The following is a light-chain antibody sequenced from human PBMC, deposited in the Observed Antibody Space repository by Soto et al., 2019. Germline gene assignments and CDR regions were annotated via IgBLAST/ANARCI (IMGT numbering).Light chain of an antibody. CDR3: QQYGSSPLT. J-gene: IGKJ4*01. V-gene: IGKV3D-20*01. Sequence: PGARATLSCGASQSVSNSYLAWYQQKPGLAPRLLIYDASSRATGIPDRFSGSGSGTDFTLTISRLEPEDFAVYYCQQYGSSPLTFGGGTKVEIK. CDR1: QSVSNSY. CDR2: DAS.